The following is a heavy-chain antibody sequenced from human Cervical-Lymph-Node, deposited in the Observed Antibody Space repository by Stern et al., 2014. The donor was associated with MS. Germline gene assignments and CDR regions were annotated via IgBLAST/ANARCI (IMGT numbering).Heavy chain of an antibody. J-gene: IGHJ6*02. CDR1: GFTFSSYG. Sequence: VQLVESGGGVVQPGRSLRLSCAASGFTFSSYGMHWVRQAPGKGLEWGAVIWYDGSNKYYADSVKGRFTISRDNSKNTLYLQMNSLRAEDTAVYYCARERGIAAAGSLRFLYGMDVWGQGTTVTVSS. D-gene: IGHD6-13*01. CDR3: ARERGIAAAGSLRFLYGMDV. V-gene: IGHV3-33*01. CDR2: IWYDGSNK.